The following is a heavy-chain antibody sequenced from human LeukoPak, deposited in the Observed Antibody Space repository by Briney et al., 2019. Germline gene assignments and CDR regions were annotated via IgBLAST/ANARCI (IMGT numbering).Heavy chain of an antibody. CDR1: GFTFSSYS. CDR2: ISSSSSTI. J-gene: IGHJ4*02. Sequence: AGGSLRLSCAASGFTFSSYSMHWVRQAPGKGLEWVSYISSSSSTIYYAGSVKGRFTISRDNAKDSLYLQMNSLRAEDTAVYYCARDRGFGELLLYYFDYWGQGTLVTVSS. D-gene: IGHD3-10*01. V-gene: IGHV3-48*01. CDR3: ARDRGFGELLLYYFDY.